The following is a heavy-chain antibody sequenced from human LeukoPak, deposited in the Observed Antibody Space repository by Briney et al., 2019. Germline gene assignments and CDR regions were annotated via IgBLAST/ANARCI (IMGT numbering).Heavy chain of an antibody. CDR1: GGSISSGSYY. J-gene: IGHJ4*02. D-gene: IGHD2-21*01. Sequence: PSQTLSLTCTVSGGSISSGSYYWSWLRQPAGKGLEWIGRIYTSGSTNYNPSLKSRVTISVDTSKNQFSLKMSSVTAADTAVYYCARGKRYRIYYFDYWGQGTLVTVSS. V-gene: IGHV4-61*02. CDR2: IYTSGST. CDR3: ARGKRYRIYYFDY.